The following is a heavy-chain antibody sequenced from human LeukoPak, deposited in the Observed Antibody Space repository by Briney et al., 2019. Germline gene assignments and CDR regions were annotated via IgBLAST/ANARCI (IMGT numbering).Heavy chain of an antibody. D-gene: IGHD5-18*01. CDR2: ISSNGGST. CDR3: ARCFGGYSYGSLDY. CDR1: GFTFSSYA. V-gene: IGHV3-64*01. J-gene: IGHJ4*02. Sequence: GGSLRLSCAASGFTFSSYAMHWVRQAPGKGLEYVSAISSNGGSTYYANSVKGRFTISRDNSKNTLYLQMGSLRAEDMAVYYCARCFGGYSYGSLDYWGQGTLVTVSS.